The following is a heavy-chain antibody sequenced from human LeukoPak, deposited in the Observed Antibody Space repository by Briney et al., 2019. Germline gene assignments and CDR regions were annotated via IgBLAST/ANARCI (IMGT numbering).Heavy chain of an antibody. CDR3: ARRFDH. J-gene: IGHJ4*02. V-gene: IGHV3-48*01. Sequence: GGSLSLSCAASGFTFSSYWMSWVRQGPGKGLEWVSGIDSGSNNIHYADSVKGRFTISRDDAKNSLYLQMDSLRAEDTAVYYCARRFDHWGQGTLVTVSS. CDR2: IDSGSNNI. CDR1: GFTFSSYW.